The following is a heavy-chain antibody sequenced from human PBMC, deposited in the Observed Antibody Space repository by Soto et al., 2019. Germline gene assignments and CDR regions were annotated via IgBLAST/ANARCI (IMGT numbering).Heavy chain of an antibody. Sequence: GGSLRLSCAASGFTFDDYAMHWVRQAPGKGLEWVSGISWNSGSIGYADSVKGRFTISRDNAKNSLYLQMNSLRAEDTALYYCAKDIGTTGTWDYYYYYMDVWGKGTTVTVSS. CDR2: ISWNSGSI. J-gene: IGHJ6*03. CDR3: AKDIGTTGTWDYYYYYMDV. CDR1: GFTFDDYA. V-gene: IGHV3-9*01. D-gene: IGHD1-7*01.